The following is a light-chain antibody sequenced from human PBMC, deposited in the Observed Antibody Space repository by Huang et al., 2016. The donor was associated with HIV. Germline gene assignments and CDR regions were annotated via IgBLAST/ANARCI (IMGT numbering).Light chain of an antibody. CDR3: LQDFNYPRT. CDR2: AAS. Sequence: AIQLTQSPSSLSASVGDRVTITCRASQDITNDLGWYQQKPGKAPKLLISAASTLRSWVPSRFSGIGSGTDFTLTISSLQPEDFATYFCLQDFNYPRTFGQGTRVEIK. V-gene: IGKV1-6*02. J-gene: IGKJ1*01. CDR1: QDITND.